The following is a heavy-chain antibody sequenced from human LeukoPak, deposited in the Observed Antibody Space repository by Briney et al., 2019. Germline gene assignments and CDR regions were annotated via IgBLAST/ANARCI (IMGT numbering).Heavy chain of an antibody. CDR1: GGSISSYY. Sequence: PSETLSLTCTVSGGSISSYYWSWIRQPPGKGLEWIGYIYYSGSTNYNPSLKSRVTISVDTSKNQFSLKLSSVTAADTAVYYCARDRSALYSGSLGYFGYWGQGTLVTVSS. V-gene: IGHV4-59*01. CDR3: ARDRSALYSGSLGYFGY. J-gene: IGHJ4*02. D-gene: IGHD1-26*01. CDR2: IYYSGST.